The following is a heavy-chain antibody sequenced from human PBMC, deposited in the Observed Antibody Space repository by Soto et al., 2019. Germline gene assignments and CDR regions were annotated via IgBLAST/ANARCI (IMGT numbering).Heavy chain of an antibody. Sequence: ASVKVSCKASGYTFTSYYMHWVRQAPGQGLEWMGIINPSGGSTSYAQKFQGRVTMTRDTSTSTVYMELSSLRSEDTAVYYCAGGYYYGSGSYASPRMDVWGQGTTVTVS. V-gene: IGHV1-46*01. CDR3: AGGYYYGSGSYASPRMDV. D-gene: IGHD3-10*01. CDR2: INPSGGST. CDR1: GYTFTSYY. J-gene: IGHJ6*02.